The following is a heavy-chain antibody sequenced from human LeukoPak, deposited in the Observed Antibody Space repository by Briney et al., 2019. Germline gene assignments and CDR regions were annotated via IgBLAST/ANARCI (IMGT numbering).Heavy chain of an antibody. CDR3: ASYENDYVWGSYRPHFDY. V-gene: IGHV4-59*01. CDR1: GGSISSYY. D-gene: IGHD3-16*02. CDR2: IYYSGST. J-gene: IGHJ4*02. Sequence: SETLSLTCTVSGGSISSYYWNWIRQPPGKGLEWIGYIYYSGSTNYNSSLKSRVTISVDTSQRQFSLKLSSVTAADAAVYYCASYENDYVWGSYRPHFDYWGQGTLVTVSS.